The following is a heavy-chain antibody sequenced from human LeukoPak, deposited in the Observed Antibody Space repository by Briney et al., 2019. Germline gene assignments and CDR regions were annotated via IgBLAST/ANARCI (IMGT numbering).Heavy chain of an antibody. CDR3: AKRHSDYFFDY. Sequence: GGSLRLSCAASGFTFSSYAMSWVRQAPGKGLEWVSTISAGGGSTYYAGSVKGRFTISRDNSKNTLYLQMSSLRAEDTAVYYCAKRHSDYFFDYWGQGTLVTVSS. J-gene: IGHJ4*02. CDR1: GFTFSSYA. CDR2: ISAGGGST. D-gene: IGHD4-11*01. V-gene: IGHV3-23*01.